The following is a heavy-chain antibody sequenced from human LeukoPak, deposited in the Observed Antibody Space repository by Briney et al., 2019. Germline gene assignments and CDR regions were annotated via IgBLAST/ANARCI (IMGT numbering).Heavy chain of an antibody. CDR1: GGSIGSYY. Sequence: KPSETLSLTCTVSGGSIGSYYWSWIRQPPGKGVDYIGYIYYRGSTTYNPSLKSRVTISIDTSKNRFSLKLSSVTAADTAVYYCARVRSGYSYGPFDYWGQGTLVTVSS. D-gene: IGHD5-18*01. CDR3: ARVRSGYSYGPFDY. J-gene: IGHJ4*02. CDR2: IYYRGST. V-gene: IGHV4-59*01.